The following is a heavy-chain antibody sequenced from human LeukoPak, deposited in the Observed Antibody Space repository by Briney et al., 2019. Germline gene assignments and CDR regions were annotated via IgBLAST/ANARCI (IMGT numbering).Heavy chain of an antibody. J-gene: IGHJ6*03. CDR2: ISYDGSNK. D-gene: IGHD2-2*01. V-gene: IGHV3-30*04. CDR3: TTGYIVVVPAAISYYYYMDV. CDR1: GFTFSSYA. Sequence: GGSLRLSCAASGFTFSSYAMHWVRQAPGKGLEWVAVISYDGSNKYYADSVKGRFTISRDNSKNTLYLQMNSLKTEDTAVYYCTTGYIVVVPAAISYYYYMDVWGKGTTVTISS.